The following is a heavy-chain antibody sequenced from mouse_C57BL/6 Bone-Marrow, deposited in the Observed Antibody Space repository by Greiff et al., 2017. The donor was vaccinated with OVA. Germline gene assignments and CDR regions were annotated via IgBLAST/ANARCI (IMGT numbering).Heavy chain of an antibody. J-gene: IGHJ2*01. Sequence: VQLQQSGAELARPGASVKMSCKASGYTFTSYTIHWVKQRPGQGLEWIGYIDPTNDYTNYNQKFKSKATLTADKSSSTAYMQLSRLTSEDSAVYYCTRGYYFDYWGQGTTLTVSS. CDR3: TRGYYFDY. CDR1: GYTFTSYT. CDR2: IDPTNDYT. V-gene: IGHV1-4*01.